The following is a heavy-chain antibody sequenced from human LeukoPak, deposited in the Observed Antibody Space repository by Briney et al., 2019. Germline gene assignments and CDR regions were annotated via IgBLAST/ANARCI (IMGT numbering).Heavy chain of an antibody. J-gene: IGHJ3*02. CDR3: AKEPLERGFAI. Sequence: GGSLRLSCADSGYTFSSYAMHWVRQAPGKGLEWVAVISYDGSNKYYADSVKGRFTISRDNSKNTLYLQMNSLRAEDTAVYYCAKEPLERGFAIWGQRTMVTVSS. CDR2: ISYDGSNK. CDR1: GYTFSSYA. D-gene: IGHD1-1*01. V-gene: IGHV3-30-3*01.